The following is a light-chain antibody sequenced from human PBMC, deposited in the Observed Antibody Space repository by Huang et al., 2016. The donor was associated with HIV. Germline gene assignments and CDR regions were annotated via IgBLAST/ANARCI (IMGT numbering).Light chain of an antibody. CDR1: QDISNY. CDR2: DAY. J-gene: IGKJ5*01. V-gene: IGKV1-33*01. CDR3: QHHASFPIT. Sequence: DIQMTQSPSSLSASVGDRVTITCQASQDISNYLNWYQHKPGRAPKLLIYDAYNLETGVPSRFSGSGSGTDFSFTISSLQPEDIATYYCQHHASFPITFGQGTRLE.